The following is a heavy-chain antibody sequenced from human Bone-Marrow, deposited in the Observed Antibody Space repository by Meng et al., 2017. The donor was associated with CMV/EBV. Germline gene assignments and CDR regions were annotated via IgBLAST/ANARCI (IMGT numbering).Heavy chain of an antibody. D-gene: IGHD4-11*01. CDR3: AKSPGYRNYLES. CDR2: LSASGVTT. CDR1: GFTFKNYA. V-gene: IGHV3-23*01. J-gene: IGHJ5*02. Sequence: EVQLLESGGGLAQPGGSLRLSCAASGFTFKNYAMTWVRQAPGKGLEWVSSLSASGVTTYYADSVKGRFTISRDSSKNTLYLQMSNLRAEDTALYYCAKSPGYRNYLESWGQGTLVTVSS.